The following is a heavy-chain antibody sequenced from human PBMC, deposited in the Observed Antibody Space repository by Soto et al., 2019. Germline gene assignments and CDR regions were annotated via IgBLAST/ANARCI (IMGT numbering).Heavy chain of an antibody. J-gene: IGHJ4*02. CDR1: GFTVSSNS. CDR2: IYSGGST. Sequence: EVQLVETGGSLIQPGGSLRLSCAASGFTVSSNSMNWVRQAPGKGLEWVSVIYSGGSTSYADSVKGRFTISRDNSKNTVYLQMNSLRAEDTAVYYCARGIAAAGNWGQGTLVTVSS. D-gene: IGHD6-13*01. V-gene: IGHV3-53*02. CDR3: ARGIAAAGN.